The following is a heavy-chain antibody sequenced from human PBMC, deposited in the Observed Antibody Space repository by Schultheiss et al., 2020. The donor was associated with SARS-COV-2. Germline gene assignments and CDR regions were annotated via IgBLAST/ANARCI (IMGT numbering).Heavy chain of an antibody. CDR2: ISYDGSNK. CDR3: AKEGWGDSYGHNFMHY. CDR1: GFTFSSYG. D-gene: IGHD5-18*01. Sequence: GESLKISCAASGFTFSSYGMHWVRQAPGKGLEWVAVISYDGSNKYYADSVKGRFTISRDNSKNTLYLQMNSLRAEDTAVYYCAKEGWGDSYGHNFMHYWGQGTLVTVSS. V-gene: IGHV3-30*18. J-gene: IGHJ4*02.